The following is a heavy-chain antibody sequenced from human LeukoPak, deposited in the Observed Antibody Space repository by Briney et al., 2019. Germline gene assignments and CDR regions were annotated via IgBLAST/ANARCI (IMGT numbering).Heavy chain of an antibody. J-gene: IGHJ3*02. CDR3: ARAVGPFDI. Sequence: PGGSLRLSCAASGFAFSSQAMGWVRQAPGKGLEWVSVISDSGSITYYADSVKGRFTISRDNSKNTLYLQMNSLRAEDTAVYYCARAVGPFDIWGQGTIVIVSS. CDR1: GFAFSSQA. CDR2: ISDSGSIT. V-gene: IGHV3-23*01.